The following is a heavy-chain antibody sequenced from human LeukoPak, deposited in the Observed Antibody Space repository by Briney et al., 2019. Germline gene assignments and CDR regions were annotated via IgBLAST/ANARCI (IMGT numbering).Heavy chain of an antibody. Sequence: PSETLSLTCTVSGGSISSYYWSWIRQPAGKGLEWIGRIYTSGSTNYNPSLKSRVTMSVDTSKNQLSLKLSSVTAADTAVYYCARVRGYYYDSSGYCDYWGQGTLVTVSS. J-gene: IGHJ4*02. V-gene: IGHV4-4*07. D-gene: IGHD3-22*01. CDR2: IYTSGST. CDR1: GGSISSYY. CDR3: ARVRGYYYDSSGYCDY.